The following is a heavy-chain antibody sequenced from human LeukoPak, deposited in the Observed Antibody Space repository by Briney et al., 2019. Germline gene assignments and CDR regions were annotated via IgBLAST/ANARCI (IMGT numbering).Heavy chain of an antibody. D-gene: IGHD2-21*01. J-gene: IGHJ6*03. CDR1: GFTFDDYG. CDR2: INWNGGST. Sequence: GGSLRLSCAASGFTFDDYGMSWVRQAPGKGLEWVSGINWNGGSTGYADSVKGRFTISRDNAKNSLYLQMNSLRAEDTALYHCARDLFLHGYSYYYMDVWGKGTTVTVSS. CDR3: ARDLFLHGYSYYYMDV. V-gene: IGHV3-20*01.